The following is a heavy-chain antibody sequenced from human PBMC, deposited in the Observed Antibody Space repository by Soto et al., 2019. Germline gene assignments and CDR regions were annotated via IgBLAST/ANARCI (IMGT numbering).Heavy chain of an antibody. CDR1: GFSFGSFG. V-gene: IGHV3-30*03. CDR2: ISRDGSNS. Sequence: QIQLVESGGGVVQPGGSLRLSCSASGFSFGSFGMHWVRQAPGEGLEWVAFISRDGSNSFYGDSVKGRFTLSRDNSRNTVYLQMSNTRYEDTALYYCARGNLSFDFDSWGQGTLVIVSS. J-gene: IGHJ4*02. CDR3: ARGNLSFDFDS.